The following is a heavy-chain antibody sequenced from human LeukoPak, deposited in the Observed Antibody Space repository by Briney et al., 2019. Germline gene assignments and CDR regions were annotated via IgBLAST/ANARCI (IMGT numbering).Heavy chain of an antibody. J-gene: IGHJ4*02. CDR1: GGSISSYY. CDR2: IYYSRST. V-gene: IGHV4-59*12. CDR3: ARERRHSSSWCFDY. D-gene: IGHD6-13*01. Sequence: SETLSLTCTVSGGSISSYYWSWIRQPPGKGLEWIGYIYYSRSTNYNPSLKSRVTISVDTSKNQFSLKLSSVTAADTAVYYCARERRHSSSWCFDYWGQGTLVTVSS.